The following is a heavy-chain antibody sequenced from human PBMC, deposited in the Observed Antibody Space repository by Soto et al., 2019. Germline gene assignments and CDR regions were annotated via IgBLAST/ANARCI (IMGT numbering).Heavy chain of an antibody. CDR2: IYYSGST. V-gene: IGHV4-59*08. Sequence: SDTLSLTCIFSGPSISNYYWSWILQPPGKGLEWIGYIYYSGSTNYNPSLTSRVTISVDTSKNQFSLKLSSVTAADTAVYYCARHRYSYGVYYVDYWGQGTLVTVSA. J-gene: IGHJ4*02. CDR1: GPSISNYY. D-gene: IGHD5-18*01. CDR3: ARHRYSYGVYYVDY.